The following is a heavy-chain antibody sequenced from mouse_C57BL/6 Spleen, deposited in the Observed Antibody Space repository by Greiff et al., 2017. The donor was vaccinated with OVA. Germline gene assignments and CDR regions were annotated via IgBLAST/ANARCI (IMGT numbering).Heavy chain of an antibody. D-gene: IGHD1-1*01. J-gene: IGHJ2*01. V-gene: IGHV1-66*01. CDR1: GYSFTSYY. CDR3: ARRSPLVTTVVASYYFDY. Sequence: QVQLQQSGPELVKPGASVKISCKASGYSFTSYYIHWVKQRPGQGLEWIGWIYPGSGNTKYNEKFKGKATLTADTSSSTAYMQLSSLTSEDSAVYYCARRSPLVTTVVASYYFDYWGQGTTLTVSS. CDR2: IYPGSGNT.